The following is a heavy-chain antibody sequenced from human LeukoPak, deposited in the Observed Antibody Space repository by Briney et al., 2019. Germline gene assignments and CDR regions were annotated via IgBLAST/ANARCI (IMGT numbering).Heavy chain of an antibody. D-gene: IGHD3-22*01. V-gene: IGHV3-23*01. Sequence: GGSLRLSCAASGFTFSSYAMSWVRQAPGKGREWVSAISGSGGSTYYADSVKGRFTISRDNSKNTLYLQMNSLRAEDTAVYYCAKTHYDSSGYLDYWGQGTLVTVSS. CDR3: AKTHYDSSGYLDY. CDR2: ISGSGGST. CDR1: GFTFSSYA. J-gene: IGHJ4*02.